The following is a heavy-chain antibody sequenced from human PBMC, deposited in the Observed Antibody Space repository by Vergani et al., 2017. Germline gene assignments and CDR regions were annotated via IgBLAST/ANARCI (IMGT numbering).Heavy chain of an antibody. CDR2: IHTSWST. CDR1: GGSINSHNYY. D-gene: IGHD2-15*01. Sequence: QVQLQESGPGLVKPSQTPSPTFTVPGGSINSHNYYWSWIRQPAGKGLEWIGCIHTSWSTNYNPSLKSRVTMSEDTSKNQFSLNLTSVTAADTAVYFCAKGSCLGGSCYKPLFDDWGQGILVTVSS. J-gene: IGHJ4*02. CDR3: AKGSCLGGSCYKPLFDD. V-gene: IGHV4-61*02.